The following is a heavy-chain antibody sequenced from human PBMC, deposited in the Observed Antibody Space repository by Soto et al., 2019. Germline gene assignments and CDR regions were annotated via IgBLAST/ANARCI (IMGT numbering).Heavy chain of an antibody. D-gene: IGHD2-15*01. Sequence: QVQLVQSGAEVKKPGSSVKVSCKASGGTFSSYAISWVRQAPGQGLEWMGGIIPIFGTANYAQKFQGRVTITADESTSTAYMELSSLRSEETAVYCCEIVVVVAATFGCVYWGQGTLVTVSS. CDR1: GGTFSSYA. V-gene: IGHV1-69*12. CDR3: EIVVVVAATFGCVY. J-gene: IGHJ4*02. CDR2: IIPIFGTA.